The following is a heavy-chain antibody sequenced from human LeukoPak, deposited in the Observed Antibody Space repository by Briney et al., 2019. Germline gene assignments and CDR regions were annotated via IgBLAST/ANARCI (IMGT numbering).Heavy chain of an antibody. CDR3: ATYYYDSSGYYCRDLYGMDV. Sequence: ASVKVSCKASGYTFTGYYMHWVRQAPGQGLEWMGWINPNSGGTNYAQKFQGRVTMTRDTSISTAYMELSRLRSDDTAVYYCATYYYDSSGYYCRDLYGMDVWGQGTTVTVSS. CDR2: INPNSGGT. CDR1: GYTFTGYY. V-gene: IGHV1-2*02. D-gene: IGHD3-22*01. J-gene: IGHJ6*02.